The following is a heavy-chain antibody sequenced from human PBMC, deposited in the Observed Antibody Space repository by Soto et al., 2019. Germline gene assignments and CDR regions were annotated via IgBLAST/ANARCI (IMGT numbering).Heavy chain of an antibody. V-gene: IGHV4-30-2*01. CDR3: ASGRSVTMVRGVIRHYYGMDV. D-gene: IGHD3-10*01. CDR2: IYHSGST. J-gene: IGHJ6*02. Sequence: KPSETLSLTCAVSGGSISSGGYSWSWIRQPPGKGLEWIGYIYHSGSTYYNPSLKSRVTISVDRSKNQFSLKLSSVTAADTAVYYCASGRSVTMVRGVIRHYYGMDVWGQGTTVTVSS. CDR1: GGSISSGGYS.